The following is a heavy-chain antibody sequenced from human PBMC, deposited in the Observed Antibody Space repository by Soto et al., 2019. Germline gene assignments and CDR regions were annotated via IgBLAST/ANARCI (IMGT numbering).Heavy chain of an antibody. J-gene: IGHJ4*02. CDR2: IKPDGSEK. D-gene: IGHD4-17*01. Sequence: GESLRLSCAASGFTISSYWMSWVRQAPGKGLEWVANIKPDGSEKYYVDSVKGRFTISRDNAKNSLYLQMNSLTAEDTAVYYCARGQDYGSLYYFDYWGQGTPVTVSS. CDR3: ARGQDYGSLYYFDY. V-gene: IGHV3-7*01. CDR1: GFTISSYW.